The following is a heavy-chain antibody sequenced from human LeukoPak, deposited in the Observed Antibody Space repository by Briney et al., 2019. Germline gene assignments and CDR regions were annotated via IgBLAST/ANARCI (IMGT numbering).Heavy chain of an antibody. D-gene: IGHD2-2*01. V-gene: IGHV4-61*02. CDR3: ASVAVVPAAMGGNWFDP. CDR2: IYTSGST. Sequence: SETLSLTCTVSGGSISSGSYYWSWIRQPAGKGLEWIGLIYTSGSTNYNPSLKSRVTISVDTSKNQFSLKLSSVTAADTAVYYCASVAVVPAAMGGNWFDPWGQGTLVTVSS. CDR1: GGSISSGSYY. J-gene: IGHJ5*02.